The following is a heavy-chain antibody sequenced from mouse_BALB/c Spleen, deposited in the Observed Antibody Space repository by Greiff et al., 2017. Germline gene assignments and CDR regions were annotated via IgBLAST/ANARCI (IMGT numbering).Heavy chain of an antibody. CDR2: IWGDGST. CDR3: AKSTMINAMDY. Sequence: QVQLQQSGPGLVAPSQSLSITCTVSGFSLTSYGVHWVRQPPGKGLEWLGMIWGDGSTDYNSALKSRLSISKDNSKSQVFLKMNSLQTDDTARYYCAKSTMINAMDYGGQGTSVTVSS. D-gene: IGHD2-4*01. V-gene: IGHV2-6-7*01. CDR1: GFSLTSYG. J-gene: IGHJ4*01.